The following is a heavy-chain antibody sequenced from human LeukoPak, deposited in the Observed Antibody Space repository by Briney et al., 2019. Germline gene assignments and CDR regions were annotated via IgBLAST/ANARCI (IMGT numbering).Heavy chain of an antibody. CDR3: ARDLGPYYDILTGYYSPYYYYYGMDV. J-gene: IGHJ6*02. D-gene: IGHD3-9*01. Sequence: ASVKVSCKASGYTFTGYYMHWVRQAPGQGLEWMGWINPNSGGTNYAQKFRGRVTMTRDTSISTAYMELSRLRSDDTAVYYCARDLGPYYDILTGYYSPYYYYYGMDVWGQGTTVTVSS. V-gene: IGHV1-2*02. CDR1: GYTFTGYY. CDR2: INPNSGGT.